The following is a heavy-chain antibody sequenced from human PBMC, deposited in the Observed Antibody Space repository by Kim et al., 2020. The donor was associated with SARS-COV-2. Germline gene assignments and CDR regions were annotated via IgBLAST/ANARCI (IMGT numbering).Heavy chain of an antibody. D-gene: IGHD3-16*01. J-gene: IGHJ5*02. CDR3: AKTWEGYNNWFDP. Sequence: GGSLRLSCAASAFTFSSYAMTWVRQAPGKGLEWVSGISGSGGSTYYADSVKGRFTISRDNSKNTLYLQMNSLRAGDTAIYYCAKTWEGYNNWFDPWGQGTLVTVSS. CDR2: ISGSGGST. V-gene: IGHV3-23*01. CDR1: AFTFSSYA.